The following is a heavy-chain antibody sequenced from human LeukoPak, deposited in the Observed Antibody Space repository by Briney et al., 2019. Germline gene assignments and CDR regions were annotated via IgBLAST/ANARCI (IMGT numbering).Heavy chain of an antibody. D-gene: IGHD4-23*01. Sequence: PSETLSLTCTVSGGSISSSSYYWGWIRQPPGKGLEWIGSIYYSGSTYYNPSLKSRVTISVDTSKNQFSLKLSSVTAADTAVYYCASPPPRGSPVGYWGQGTLVTVSS. CDR3: ASPPPRGSPVGY. CDR2: IYYSGST. CDR1: GGSISSSSYY. V-gene: IGHV4-39*07. J-gene: IGHJ4*02.